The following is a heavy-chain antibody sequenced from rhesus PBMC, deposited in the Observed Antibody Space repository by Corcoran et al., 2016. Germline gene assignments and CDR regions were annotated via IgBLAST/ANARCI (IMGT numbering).Heavy chain of an antibody. CDR1: GFTFSSYV. Sequence: DVQLVESGGGLVKPGGSLRLSCVASGFTFSSYVMHWVRQAPGKGLEWDSVISESGGTIYYADSVKGRFTISRDKAKNSLFLQMHSLRAEDTAVYYCTRGDSGYYTVEYFEFWGQGALVTVSS. D-gene: IGHD3-28*01. CDR3: TRGDSGYYTVEYFEF. J-gene: IGHJ1*01. V-gene: IGHV3S26*01. CDR2: ISESGGTI.